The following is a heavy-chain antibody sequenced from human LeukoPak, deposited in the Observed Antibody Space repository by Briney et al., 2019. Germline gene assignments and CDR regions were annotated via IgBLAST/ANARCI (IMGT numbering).Heavy chain of an antibody. V-gene: IGHV3-23*01. CDR3: AKLQSVVIPAAMLGFDY. Sequence: PGGSLRLSCTASGFTFGDYAMSWFRQAPGKGLEWVSGISASGANRYYADSVKGRFTISRDNSRDTLSVQINSLRAEDTAVYYCAKLQSVVIPAAMLGFDYWGQGILVTVSS. CDR1: GFTFGDYA. D-gene: IGHD2-2*01. CDR2: ISASGANR. J-gene: IGHJ4*02.